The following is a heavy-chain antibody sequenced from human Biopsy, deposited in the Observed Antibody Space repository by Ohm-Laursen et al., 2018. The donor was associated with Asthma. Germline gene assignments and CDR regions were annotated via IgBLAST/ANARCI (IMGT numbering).Heavy chain of an antibody. V-gene: IGHV1-69*13. CDR3: ARKAGSCISRTCYSLDF. CDR2: INSVFGTT. J-gene: IGHJ4*02. D-gene: IGHD2-2*01. Sequence: ASVKVSCKSLGGTFNTYVIGWVRQAPGQGLEWMGGINSVFGTTTYPQKFQDRASITADDSTSTVYMELSSLRSEDTAVYYCARKAGSCISRTCYSLDFWGQGTLVTVSS. CDR1: GGTFNTYV.